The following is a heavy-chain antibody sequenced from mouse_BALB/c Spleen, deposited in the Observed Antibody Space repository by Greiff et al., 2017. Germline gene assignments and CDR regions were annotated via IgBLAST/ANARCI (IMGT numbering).Heavy chain of an antibody. CDR2: ISTYYGNT. Sequence: QVQLQQSGPELVRPGVSVKISCKGSGYTFTDYAMHWVKQSHAKSLEWIGVISTYYGNTNYNQKFKGKATMTVDKSSSTAYMELARLTSEDSAIYYCARSPYYYGMGDYYAMHYWGQGTSVTVSS. V-gene: IGHV1-67*01. D-gene: IGHD1-1*01. J-gene: IGHJ4*01. CDR1: GYTFTDYA. CDR3: ARSPYYYGMGDYYAMHY.